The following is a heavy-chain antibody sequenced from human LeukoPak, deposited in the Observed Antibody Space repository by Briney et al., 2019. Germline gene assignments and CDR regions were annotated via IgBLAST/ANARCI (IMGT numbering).Heavy chain of an antibody. Sequence: GGSLRLSCAASGLIFSRSAMHWVRQAPGKGLEFVSAISSNGGSTFYANSVKGRFTISRDNSKNTLYLQMGSLRAEAMAVYYCCTATYADYYYGMDVWGQGTTVTVSS. V-gene: IGHV3-64*01. D-gene: IGHD2-15*01. CDR1: GLIFSRSA. CDR3: CTATYADYYYGMDV. CDR2: ISSNGGST. J-gene: IGHJ6*02.